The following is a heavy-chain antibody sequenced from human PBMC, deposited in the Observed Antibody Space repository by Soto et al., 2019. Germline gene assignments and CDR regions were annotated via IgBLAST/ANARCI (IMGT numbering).Heavy chain of an antibody. V-gene: IGHV2-5*02. CDR2: IYWDDDK. CDR3: ALWMVTDDAFDI. J-gene: IGHJ3*02. CDR1: GFSLSTNAVG. Sequence: QITLKESGPTLVKPTQTLTLTCTFSGFSLSTNAVGVGWIRQPPGKALEWLALIYWDDDKRYSPSLKSRLTITKDPPKNQVVLTMTNLDPVDTATYYCALWMVTDDAFDIWGQGTMVTVSS. D-gene: IGHD2-21*02.